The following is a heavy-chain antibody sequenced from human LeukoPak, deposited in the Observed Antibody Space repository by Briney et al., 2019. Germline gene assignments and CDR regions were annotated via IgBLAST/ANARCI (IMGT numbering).Heavy chain of an antibody. V-gene: IGHV3-53*01. Sequence: GSLRLSCEASGFTGSNNYVSWVRQAPGMGLEWVSATHSSGATCYADSVKGRFTISKDNAKNSLYLQMNSLRAEDTALYHCARNNGMDVWGQGTTVIVSS. CDR3: ARNNGMDV. CDR2: THSSGAT. CDR1: GFTGSNNY. J-gene: IGHJ6*02.